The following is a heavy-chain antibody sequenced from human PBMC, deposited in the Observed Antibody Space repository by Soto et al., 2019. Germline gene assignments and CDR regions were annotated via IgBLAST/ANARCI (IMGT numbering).Heavy chain of an antibody. CDR1: GGSITSGGYY. CDR2: IYHSGST. J-gene: IGHJ4*02. CDR3: ARETTGGEFHY. Sequence: SETLSLTCTVSGGSITSGGYYWTWIRQHPGKGLEWIGYIYHSGSTFYNPSLKSRVTISPDTSWTQFSLNLSSVTAADTAVYYCARETTGGEFHYWGQGIPVTVSS. D-gene: IGHD3-10*01. V-gene: IGHV4-31*03.